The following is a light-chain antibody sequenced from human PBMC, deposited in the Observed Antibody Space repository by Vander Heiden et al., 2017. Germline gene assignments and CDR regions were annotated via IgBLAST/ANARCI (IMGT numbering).Light chain of an antibody. V-gene: IGKV1-39*01. Sequence: DIQLTPPTSPPPASVGDRVTITCRASQSISSYLNWYQQKPGKAPKRLIYAASSLQSGVPSRFSGSGSGTDFTLTISSLQPEDFATYYCQQSYSTPYTFGQGTKLEIK. CDR3: QQSYSTPYT. CDR2: AAS. J-gene: IGKJ2*01. CDR1: QSISSY.